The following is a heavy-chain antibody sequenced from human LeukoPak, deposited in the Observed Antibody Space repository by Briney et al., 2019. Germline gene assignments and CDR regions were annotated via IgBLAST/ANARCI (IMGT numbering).Heavy chain of an antibody. Sequence: GGSLRLSCAASGFTFDDYAMHWVRQAPGKGLEWVSLISGNGGTTYYADSVKGRFTISRDNSKNSLSLQMNSLRTEDTALYYCAKVRYTSTWAIFDFWGQGTLVTVSS. J-gene: IGHJ4*02. D-gene: IGHD6-13*01. CDR1: GFTFDDYA. CDR3: AKVRYTSTWAIFDF. V-gene: IGHV3-43*02. CDR2: ISGNGGTT.